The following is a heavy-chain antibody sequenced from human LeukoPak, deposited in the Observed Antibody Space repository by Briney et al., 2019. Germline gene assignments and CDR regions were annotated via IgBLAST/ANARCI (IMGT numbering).Heavy chain of an antibody. CDR1: GYIFTDYY. V-gene: IGHV1-2*02. Sequence: ASVKVSCKTSGYIFTDYYMHWVRQAPGQGLEWMGWVIPNTGDTRRAQHFKGRVTMTRDTSISTAYMELSGLTSDDTAVYYCATFWSNSHYYFNYWGQGTLVTVSS. J-gene: IGHJ4*02. D-gene: IGHD3-3*01. CDR2: VIPNTGDT. CDR3: ATFWSNSHYYFNY.